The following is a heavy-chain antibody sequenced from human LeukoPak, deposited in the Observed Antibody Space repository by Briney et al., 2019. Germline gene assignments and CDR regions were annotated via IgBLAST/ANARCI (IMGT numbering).Heavy chain of an antibody. CDR3: ARHGILDSSRKYYFDY. J-gene: IGHJ4*02. CDR1: GGSISTYY. D-gene: IGHD6-13*01. V-gene: IGHV4-59*08. CDR2: IYYSGST. Sequence: SETLFLTCSVSGGSISTYYWSWIRQPPGKGLEWIGYIYYSGSTSYNPSLKSRVTISLDTSKNQFSLELSSVTAADTAVYYCARHGILDSSRKYYFDYWGQGTLVTVSS.